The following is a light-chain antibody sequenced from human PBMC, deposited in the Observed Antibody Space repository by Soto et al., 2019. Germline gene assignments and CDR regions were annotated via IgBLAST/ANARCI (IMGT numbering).Light chain of an antibody. CDR3: CSYAGMLTGV. J-gene: IGLJ3*02. V-gene: IGLV2-23*02. CDR2: EVS. Sequence: QSALTQPASVSGSPGQSITISCTGTSNDIGGHHHVSWYQQHPGNSPKLIIFEVSDRPSGISSRFSASKSGTTASLTISGLQAEDEADYYCCSYAGMLTGVFGGGTKLTVL. CDR1: SNDIGGHHH.